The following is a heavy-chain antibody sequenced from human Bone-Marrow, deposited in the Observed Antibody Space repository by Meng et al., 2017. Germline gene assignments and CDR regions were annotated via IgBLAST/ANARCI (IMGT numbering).Heavy chain of an antibody. CDR2: MKSNVDGGTV. J-gene: IGHJ4*01. CDR3: SGHVDY. CDR1: GFTFSNAW. Sequence: EVQLVESGGGFVKPGGSLRLSCAASGFTFSNAWMTWVRQAPGKGLEWIGRMKSNVDGGTVDYAAAVKGRFFISRDDSENTFYLQMNSLKTEDTAVYYCSGHVDYWGHGTPVTVSS. V-gene: IGHV3-15*01.